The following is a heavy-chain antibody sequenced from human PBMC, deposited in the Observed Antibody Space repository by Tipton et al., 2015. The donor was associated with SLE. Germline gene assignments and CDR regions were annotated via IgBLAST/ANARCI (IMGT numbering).Heavy chain of an antibody. V-gene: IGHV4-59*08. CDR3: ARGRPQWLGRFYYYSMDV. CDR1: GGSISRYF. J-gene: IGHJ6*03. D-gene: IGHD6-19*01. Sequence: TLSLTCTVSGGSISRYFWSWIRPSPGKGLEWIGYIYYSGSTKYNPPLQSRVTISIDTSKNQFPLMLRSVSAADTAVYYCARGRPQWLGRFYYYSMDVWGEGGHGHRLL. CDR2: IYYSGST.